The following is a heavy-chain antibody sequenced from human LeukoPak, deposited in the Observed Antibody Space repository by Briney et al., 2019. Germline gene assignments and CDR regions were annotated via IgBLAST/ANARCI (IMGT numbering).Heavy chain of an antibody. D-gene: IGHD3-3*01. J-gene: IGHJ4*02. Sequence: SETLSLTCTVSGGSISSYCWSWIRQPPGKGLEWIGYIFYSGSTNYNPSLKSRVTISVDTSKNQFSLKLSSVTAADTAVYYCVRSDDFWSGYYGYWGQGTLVTVS. CDR2: IFYSGST. CDR1: GGSISSYC. V-gene: IGHV4-59*01. CDR3: VRSDDFWSGYYGY.